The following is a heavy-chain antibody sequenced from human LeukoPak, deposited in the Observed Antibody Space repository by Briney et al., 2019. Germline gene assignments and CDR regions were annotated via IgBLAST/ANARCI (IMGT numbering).Heavy chain of an antibody. V-gene: IGHV4-59*01. CDR1: GGSISSYY. CDR3: ARDAEGLTGTENWFDP. D-gene: IGHD1/OR15-1a*01. Sequence: SETLSLTCTVSGGSISSYYWSWIRQPPGKGLEWIGYIYYSGSTNYNPSLKSRVTISVDTSKNQFSLKLSSVTAADTAVYYCARDAEGLTGTENWFDPWGQGTLVTVSS. J-gene: IGHJ5*02. CDR2: IYYSGST.